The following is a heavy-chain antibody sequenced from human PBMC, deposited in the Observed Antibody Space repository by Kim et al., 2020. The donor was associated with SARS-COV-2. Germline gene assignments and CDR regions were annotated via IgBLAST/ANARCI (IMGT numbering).Heavy chain of an antibody. V-gene: IGHV3-23*01. D-gene: IGHD3-22*01. CDR3: AQYYYDGTGYYHGAFDI. Sequence: SVKGRFTISRDSSKNTLYLQVNSLRAEDTAIYYCAQYYYDGTGYYHGAFDIWGQGTMVTVPS. J-gene: IGHJ3*02.